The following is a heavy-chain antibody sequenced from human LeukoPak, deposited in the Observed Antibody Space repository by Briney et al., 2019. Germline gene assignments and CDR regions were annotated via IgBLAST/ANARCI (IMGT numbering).Heavy chain of an antibody. D-gene: IGHD3-9*01. CDR3: ARDYDILTGYYKVPIEDAFDI. CDR1: GYTFTGYY. CDR2: INPNSGGT. Sequence: ASVKVSCKASGYTFTGYYMHWVRQAPGQGLEWMGRINPNSGGTNYAQKFQGRVTMTRDTSISTAYMELSRLRSDDMAVYYCARDYDILTGYYKVPIEDAFDIWGQGTMVTVSS. V-gene: IGHV1-2*06. J-gene: IGHJ3*02.